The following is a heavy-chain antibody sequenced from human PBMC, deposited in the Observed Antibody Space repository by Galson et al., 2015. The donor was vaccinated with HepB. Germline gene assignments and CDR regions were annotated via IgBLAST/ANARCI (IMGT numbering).Heavy chain of an antibody. D-gene: IGHD3-22*01. V-gene: IGHV3-30*04. CDR2: ISAGDGRNT. CDR1: GLIFSNSV. Sequence: LRLSCAASGLIFSNSVMHWVRQAPGKGLEWVALISAGDGRNTNYADSVRGRFTISRDNSKNKVFLQMNSLIAEDTAVYYCAREGFSSGHSGIFDCWGQGALVTVSS. J-gene: IGHJ4*02. CDR3: AREGFSSGHSGIFDC.